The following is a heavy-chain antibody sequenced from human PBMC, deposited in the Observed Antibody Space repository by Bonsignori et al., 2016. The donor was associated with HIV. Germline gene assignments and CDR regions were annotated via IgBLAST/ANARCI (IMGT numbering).Heavy chain of an antibody. Sequence: GGSLRLSCAASGFTFSSYGMHWVRQAPGKGLEWVAFIRYDGSNKYYADSVKGRFTISRDNSKNTLYLQMNSLRAEDTAVYYCAKTRPSYYYYMDVWGKGTTVTVSS. CDR1: GFTFSSYG. V-gene: IGHV3-30*02. D-gene: IGHD1-1*01. CDR2: IRYDGSNK. CDR3: AKTRPSYYYYMDV. J-gene: IGHJ6*03.